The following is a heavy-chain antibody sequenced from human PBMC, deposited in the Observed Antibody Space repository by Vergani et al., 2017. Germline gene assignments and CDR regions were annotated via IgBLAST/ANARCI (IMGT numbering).Heavy chain of an antibody. CDR2: IIHIFGTA. Sequence: QVQLVQSGAEVKKPGSSVKVSCKASGGTFSSYAISWVRQAPGQGLEWMGGIIHIFGTANYAQKFQGRVTITADESTSTAYMELSSLRSEDTAVYYCARNDFGPAAIRLRGYYVDYWGQGTLVTVSS. CDR3: ARNDFGPAAIRLRGYYVDY. V-gene: IGHV1-69*01. CDR1: GGTFSSYA. D-gene: IGHD2-2*02. J-gene: IGHJ4*02.